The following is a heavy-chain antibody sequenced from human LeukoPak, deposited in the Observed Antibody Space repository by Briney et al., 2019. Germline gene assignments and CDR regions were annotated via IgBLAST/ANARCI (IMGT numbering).Heavy chain of an antibody. V-gene: IGHV3-21*01. CDR3: ASLWNGDHVVFDY. Sequence: PGGSLRLSCAASEFTFSSYNMNWVRQAPGKGLEWVSSISSSGKYIYYADSVKGRFTISRDNAKKSLYLQMNSLRAEDTAVYYCASLWNGDHVVFDYWGQGTLVTVSS. CDR2: ISSSGKYI. J-gene: IGHJ4*02. D-gene: IGHD4-17*01. CDR1: EFTFSSYN.